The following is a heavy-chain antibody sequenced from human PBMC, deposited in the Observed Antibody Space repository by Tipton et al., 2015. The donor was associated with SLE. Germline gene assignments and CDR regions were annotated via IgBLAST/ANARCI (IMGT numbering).Heavy chain of an antibody. CDR2: IYCSGST. CDR1: GGSISSSSYY. D-gene: IGHD6-6*01. Sequence: TLSLTCTVSGGSISSSSYYWGWIRQPPGKGLEWIGSIYCSGSTYYNPSLKSRVTISVDTSKNQFSLKLSSVTAADTAVYYCARDSGYSSSFDYWGQGTLVTVSS. J-gene: IGHJ4*02. V-gene: IGHV4-39*07. CDR3: ARDSGYSSSFDY.